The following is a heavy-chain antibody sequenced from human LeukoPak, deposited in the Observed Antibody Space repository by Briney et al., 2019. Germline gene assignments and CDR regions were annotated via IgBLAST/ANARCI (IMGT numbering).Heavy chain of an antibody. V-gene: IGHV3-48*02. Sequence: PGGSLRLSCAASGFNFGSYSMNWVRQAPGKGLEWVSYISSSTINIYYADSVKGRFTISRDDAKNSLYLQMNSLGDEDTAVYYCARDGYAKFDYWGQGTLVTVSS. CDR3: ARDGYAKFDY. CDR1: GFNFGSYS. D-gene: IGHD5-18*01. J-gene: IGHJ4*02. CDR2: ISSSTINI.